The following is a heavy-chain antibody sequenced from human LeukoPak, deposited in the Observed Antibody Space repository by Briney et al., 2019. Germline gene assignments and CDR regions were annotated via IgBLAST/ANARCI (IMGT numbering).Heavy chain of an antibody. J-gene: IGHJ6*02. V-gene: IGHV3-23*01. CDR2: ISGSGGST. D-gene: IGHD1-14*01. Sequence: GGSLRLSCAASGFTFSSYAMSWVRQAPGKGLEWVSAISGSGGSTYYAASVKGRFTISRDNSKNTLYLQMNSLRAEDTAVYYCAKDNPAHFYYYGMDVWGQGTTVTVSS. CDR3: AKDNPAHFYYYGMDV. CDR1: GFTFSSYA.